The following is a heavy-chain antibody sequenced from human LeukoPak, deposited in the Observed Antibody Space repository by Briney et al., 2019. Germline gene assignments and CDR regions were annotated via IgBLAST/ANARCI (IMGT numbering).Heavy chain of an antibody. Sequence: SETLSLTCTVSGGSISSYYWSWIRQPPGKGLEWIGYIYYSGSTNYNPSLKSRVTISVDTSKNQFSLKLSSVTAADTAVYYCARQKPNWNYAHFDYWGQGTLVTVSP. CDR3: ARQKPNWNYAHFDY. CDR2: IYYSGST. D-gene: IGHD1-7*01. CDR1: GGSISSYY. V-gene: IGHV4-59*08. J-gene: IGHJ4*02.